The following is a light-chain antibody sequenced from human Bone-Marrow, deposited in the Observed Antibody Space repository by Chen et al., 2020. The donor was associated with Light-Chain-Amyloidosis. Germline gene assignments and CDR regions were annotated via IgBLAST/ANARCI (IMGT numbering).Light chain of an antibody. CDR3: SSDTITNTLV. Sequence: QSALTQPASVCGSPGQSITISCTGTSSDVGGDNHVSWYQQHPDKAPKLMVYEVTNRPSWVPDRFSGSKSDNTASLTISGRQTEDEADYFCSSDTITNTLVFGSGTMVTGL. CDR2: EVT. J-gene: IGLJ1*01. V-gene: IGLV2-14*01. CDR1: SSDVGGDNH.